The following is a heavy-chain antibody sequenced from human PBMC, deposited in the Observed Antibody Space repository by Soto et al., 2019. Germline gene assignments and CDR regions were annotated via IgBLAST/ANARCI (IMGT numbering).Heavy chain of an antibody. V-gene: IGHV1-69*06. CDR1: GGTFSSYA. Sequence: SVKVSCKASGGTFSSYAISWVRQAPGQGLEWMGGIIPIFGTANYAQKFQGRVTITADKSTSTAYMELNSLKTEDTAVYYCTKDGRMKHIVVVTEIPHWGKGTRVTFS. D-gene: IGHD2-21*02. CDR3: TKDGRMKHIVVVTEIPH. J-gene: IGHJ4*02. CDR2: IIPIFGTA.